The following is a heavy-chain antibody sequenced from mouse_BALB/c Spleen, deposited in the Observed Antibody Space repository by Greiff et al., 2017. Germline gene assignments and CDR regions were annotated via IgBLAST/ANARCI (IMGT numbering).Heavy chain of an antibody. CDR2: ISSGSSTI. D-gene: IGHD1-1*01. CDR3: ARGHGSSYGYAMDY. Sequence: EVKLVESGGGLVQPGGSRKLSCAASGFTFSSFGMHWVRQAPEKGLEWVAYISSGSSTIYYADTVKGRFTISRDNPKNSLFLQMTSLRSEDTAMYYCARGHGSSYGYAMDYWGQGTSVTVSS. V-gene: IGHV5-17*02. CDR1: GFTFSSFG. J-gene: IGHJ4*01.